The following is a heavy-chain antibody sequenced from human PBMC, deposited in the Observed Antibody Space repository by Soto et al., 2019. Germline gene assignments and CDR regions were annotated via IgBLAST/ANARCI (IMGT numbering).Heavy chain of an antibody. Sequence: QVQLQQWGAGLLKPSETLSLTCAVYGGSFSGYYWSWIRQPPGKGLEWIGEINHSGSTNYNPSLKSRVTISVDTSKNQSSLKLSSVTAADTAVYYCVVQAAAGNLDYWGQGTLVTVSS. CDR2: INHSGST. CDR3: VVQAAAGNLDY. J-gene: IGHJ4*02. D-gene: IGHD6-13*01. CDR1: GGSFSGYY. V-gene: IGHV4-34*01.